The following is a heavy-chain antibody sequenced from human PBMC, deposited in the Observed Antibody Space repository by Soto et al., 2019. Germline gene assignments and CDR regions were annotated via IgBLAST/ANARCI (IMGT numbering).Heavy chain of an antibody. Sequence: WGSIILSCAASGFSCSTYAMSWVRQAPGKGLEWVSAIFVGGDSTYYAASVKGRCTISRDNSKNTLYLQMNSLRAEDTAVYYCAKLEHNSGGILEYWGQGTLLTVSS. CDR1: GFSCSTYA. CDR3: AKLEHNSGGILEY. V-gene: IGHV3-23*01. J-gene: IGHJ4*02. D-gene: IGHD3-10*01. CDR2: IFVGGDST.